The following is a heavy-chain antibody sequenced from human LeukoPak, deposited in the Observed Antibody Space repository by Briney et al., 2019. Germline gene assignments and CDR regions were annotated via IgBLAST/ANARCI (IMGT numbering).Heavy chain of an antibody. CDR2: ISYDGSNK. V-gene: IGHV3-30-3*01. CDR1: GFTFGDYA. CDR3: AGGQWLDQDY. Sequence: GSLRLSCTASGFTFGDYAMSWVRQAPGKGLEWVAVISYDGSNKYYADSVKGRFTISRDNSKNTLYLQMNSLRAEDTAVYYCAGGQWLDQDYWGQGTLVTVSS. D-gene: IGHD6-19*01. J-gene: IGHJ4*02.